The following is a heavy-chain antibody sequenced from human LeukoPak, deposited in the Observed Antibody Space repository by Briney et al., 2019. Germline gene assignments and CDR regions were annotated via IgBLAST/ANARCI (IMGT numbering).Heavy chain of an antibody. D-gene: IGHD2-8*01. Sequence: QTGGSLRLSCAVSGFSFSNYLMHWVRQAPGKGLEWVALISYDGGKKYYADSVKGRFTISRDNSKNTLYLQMNSLRAEDTAAYYCAREGGVIGSSSPDYWGQGTLVTVSS. CDR2: ISYDGGKK. J-gene: IGHJ4*02. CDR3: AREGGVIGSSSPDY. V-gene: IGHV3-30-3*01. CDR1: GFSFSNYL.